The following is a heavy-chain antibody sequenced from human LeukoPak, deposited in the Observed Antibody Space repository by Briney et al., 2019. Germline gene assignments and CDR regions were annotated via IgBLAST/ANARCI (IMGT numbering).Heavy chain of an antibody. J-gene: IGHJ5*02. CDR3: TRGADGVSSNSRGWFDP. D-gene: IGHD2-15*01. V-gene: IGHV3-21*01. Sequence: GGSLRLSCAASGFTFSSYGMTWVRQAPGKGLEWVSSISTSSSYIYYADSVKGRFTISRDNAKNSLYLQMNSLRAEDTAVYSCTRGADGVSSNSRGWFDPWGQGALVTVSS. CDR1: GFTFSSYG. CDR2: ISTSSSYI.